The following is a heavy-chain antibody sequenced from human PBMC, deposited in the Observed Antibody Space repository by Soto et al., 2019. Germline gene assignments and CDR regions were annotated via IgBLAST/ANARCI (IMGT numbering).Heavy chain of an antibody. V-gene: IGHV3-23*01. Sequence: PGGSLRLSCGASGFTFSSYAMNWVRQAPGKGLEWVSVISGSDGSTYYADSVKGRFTISRDNSKNTLNLQMNSLRAEDTAVYYCARRSSSWYFDYWGQGTLVSVSS. CDR1: GFTFSSYA. J-gene: IGHJ4*02. CDR3: ARRSSSWYFDY. D-gene: IGHD6-13*01. CDR2: ISGSDGST.